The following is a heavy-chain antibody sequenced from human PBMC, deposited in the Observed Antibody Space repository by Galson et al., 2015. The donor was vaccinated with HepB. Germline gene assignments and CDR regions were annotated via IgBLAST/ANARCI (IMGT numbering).Heavy chain of an antibody. J-gene: IGHJ4*02. D-gene: IGHD1-26*01. V-gene: IGHV3-48*01. Sequence: SLRLSCAASGFTFSSYSMNWVRQTPRGLEWISYLGHSGAIYYADSVKGRFTASRDNSKNALFLQMSSLRVEDTAVYYCTRDPHSLDYWGQGTLVTVSP. CDR3: TRDPHSLDY. CDR2: LGHSGAI. CDR1: GFTFSSYS.